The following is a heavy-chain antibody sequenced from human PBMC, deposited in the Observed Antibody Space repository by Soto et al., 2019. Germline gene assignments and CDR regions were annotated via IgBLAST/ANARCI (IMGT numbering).Heavy chain of an antibody. CDR1: GFTFSSYV. D-gene: IGHD6-13*01. Sequence: GGSLRLSCAASGFTFSSYVMHWVRQAPGKGLEWVAVIWYDGSNKYYADSVKGRFTISRDNSKNTLYLQMNSLRAEDTAVYYCARDYMGYSSSWYSYYYYGMDVWGQGPTVTVYS. J-gene: IGHJ6*02. CDR2: IWYDGSNK. CDR3: ARDYMGYSSSWYSYYYYGMDV. V-gene: IGHV3-33*01.